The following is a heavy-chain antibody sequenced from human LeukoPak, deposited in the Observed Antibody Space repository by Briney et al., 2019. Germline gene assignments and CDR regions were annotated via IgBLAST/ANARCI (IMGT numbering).Heavy chain of an antibody. J-gene: IGHJ6*03. CDR3: ARDRGRYYMDV. CDR2: ITGSTSII. Sequence: GGSLRLSCAASGFTFSRYTMNWIRQAPGKGLEWVSYITGSTSIIYYADSVKGRFTISRDNAKNSLFLQMNSLRAGDTAVYYCARDRGRYYMDVWGKGTTVTISS. CDR1: GFTFSRYT. D-gene: IGHD6-25*01. V-gene: IGHV3-48*01.